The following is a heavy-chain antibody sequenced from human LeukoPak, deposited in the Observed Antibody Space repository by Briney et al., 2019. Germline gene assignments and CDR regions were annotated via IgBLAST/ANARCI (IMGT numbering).Heavy chain of an antibody. Sequence: ASVKVSCKASGYTLTSYDINWVRQATGQGLEWMAWMNPNSGRTGYAQKFRDRISITRNTSISTAYMELSSLTSEDTGVYYCTRETSSRYFDFWGQGTLVTVSS. CDR3: TRETSSRYFDF. CDR1: GYTLTSYD. J-gene: IGHJ4*02. V-gene: IGHV1-8*01. CDR2: MNPNSGRT.